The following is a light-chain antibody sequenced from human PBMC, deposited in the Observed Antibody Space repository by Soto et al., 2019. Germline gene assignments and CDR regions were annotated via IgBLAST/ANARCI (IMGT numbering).Light chain of an antibody. CDR2: DAS. V-gene: IGKV1-5*01. CDR1: QSISNW. Sequence: DIQMTQSPSTLSASVGDRVTITCRASQSISNWLAWYQQKPGKAPKLLICDASSLETGVPSRFSGSGSGTEFTLTISSLQPDDFATYYCQQYNSYLWTFGQGTKVDIK. CDR3: QQYNSYLWT. J-gene: IGKJ1*01.